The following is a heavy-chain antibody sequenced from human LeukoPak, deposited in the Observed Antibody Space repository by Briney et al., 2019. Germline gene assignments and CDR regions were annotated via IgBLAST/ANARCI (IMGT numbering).Heavy chain of an antibody. J-gene: IGHJ4*02. CDR3: ERDSDSRFDY. CDR2: INQDGSEK. V-gene: IGHV3-7*01. CDR1: GFTFSRCW. D-gene: IGHD2-21*02. Sequence: GGALRLTCAASGFTFSRCWMSWVRQAPGKGLEGVANINQDGSEKYYVDSVKGRFTISRENAKNSLYLKMNSLRAEDTAVYYCERDSDSRFDYWGQGTLVTVS.